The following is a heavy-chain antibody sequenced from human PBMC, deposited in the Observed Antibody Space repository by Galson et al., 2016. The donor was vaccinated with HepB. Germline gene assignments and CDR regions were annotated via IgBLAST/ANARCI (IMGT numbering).Heavy chain of an antibody. Sequence: QSGADVKKPGESLKISCKASGYIFTEYWIGWVRQIPGKGLEWMGIIFPGDSDTRYSPSFQGQVTISVDKSLSTAYLQWSSLKPSDSAIYYCARRDLRDGFGIWGQGTMVTVSS. J-gene: IGHJ3*02. CDR1: GYIFTEYW. V-gene: IGHV5-51*01. CDR3: ARRDLRDGFGI. CDR2: IFPGDSDT.